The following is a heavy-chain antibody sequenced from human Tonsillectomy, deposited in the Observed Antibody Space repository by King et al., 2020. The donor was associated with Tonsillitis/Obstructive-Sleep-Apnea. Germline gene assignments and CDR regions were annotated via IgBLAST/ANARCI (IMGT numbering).Heavy chain of an antibody. Sequence: VQLVESGGGLVKPGGSLRLSCAVSGFTFTDYYMTWIRQAPGQGLEWISYISSSSTYTNYADSVKGRFTVSRDNAKNSLYLQMSSLRAEDTATYYCARRINYLYYMDVWSEGTTVTVSS. V-gene: IGHV3-11*05. D-gene: IGHD1-1*01. CDR2: ISSSSTYT. CDR3: ARRINYLYYMDV. CDR1: GFTFTDYY. J-gene: IGHJ6*03.